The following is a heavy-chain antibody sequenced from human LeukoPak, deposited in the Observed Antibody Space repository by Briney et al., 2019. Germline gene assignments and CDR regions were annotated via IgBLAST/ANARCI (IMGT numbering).Heavy chain of an antibody. CDR2: INHSGST. CDR3: ARGYSGGWYRVRAFDI. D-gene: IGHD6-19*01. Sequence: PSETLSLTCAVYGGSFSGYYWSWIRQPPGKGLEWIGEINHSGSTNYNPSLKSRVTISVDTSKNQFSLKLSSVTAADTAVYYCARGYSGGWYRVRAFDIWGQGTMVTVSS. CDR1: GGSFSGYY. J-gene: IGHJ3*02. V-gene: IGHV4-34*01.